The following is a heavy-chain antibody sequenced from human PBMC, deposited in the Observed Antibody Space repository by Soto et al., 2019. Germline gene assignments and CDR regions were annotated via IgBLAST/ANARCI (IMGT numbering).Heavy chain of an antibody. J-gene: IGHJ4*02. V-gene: IGHV3-30-3*01. CDR1: GFTFSSYA. CDR3: VKGEYYYDGSAYYPFDY. CDR2: ISYDGSNK. Sequence: QPGGSLRLSCAASGFTFSSYAMHWVRQAPGKGLEWVAVISYDGSNKYYADSVKGRFTISRDNSKNTLYLQMNSLRAEDTAVYYCVKGEYYYDGSAYYPFDYWGQGRMVTVSS. D-gene: IGHD3-22*01.